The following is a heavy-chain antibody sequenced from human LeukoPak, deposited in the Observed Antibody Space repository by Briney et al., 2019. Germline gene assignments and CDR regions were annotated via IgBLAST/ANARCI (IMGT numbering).Heavy chain of an antibody. CDR1: GFTFSTYA. CDR3: VKAACSSPQYNWFDA. Sequence: GGSLRLSCAASGFTFSTYAMSWVRQAPGEGLEWVSVVSGNGGRTCYADSVKGRFTISRDNSKNTLYLQMKRLRAEDTALYYLVKAACSSPQYNWFDAWGQGTLVTGSS. CDR2: VSGNGGRT. D-gene: IGHD3-10*01. V-gene: IGHV3-23*01. J-gene: IGHJ5*02.